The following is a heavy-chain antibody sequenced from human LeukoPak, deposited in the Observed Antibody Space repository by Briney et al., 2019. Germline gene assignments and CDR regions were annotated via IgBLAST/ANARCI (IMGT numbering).Heavy chain of an antibody. CDR3: ARGQSGSSGYYSHYYYYYMDV. J-gene: IGHJ6*03. CDR1: GFTFSSYA. V-gene: IGHV4-34*01. CDR2: INHSGST. Sequence: PVGSLRLSCAASGFTFSSYAMSWVRQAPGKGLEWIGEINHSGSTNYNPSLKSRVTISADTSKNQFSLKLSSVTAADTAVYYCARGQSGSSGYYSHYYYYYMDVWGKGTTVTVSS. D-gene: IGHD3-22*01.